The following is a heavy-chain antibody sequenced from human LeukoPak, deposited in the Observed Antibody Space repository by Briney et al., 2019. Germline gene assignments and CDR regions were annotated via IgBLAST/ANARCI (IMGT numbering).Heavy chain of an antibody. D-gene: IGHD1-26*01. CDR1: GYTFTSYG. V-gene: IGHV1-18*01. CDR2: ISAYNGNT. Sequence: GASVNVSCTASGYTFTSYGISWVRQAPGQGLEWMGWISAYNGNTKYAQKLQGRVTMTTDTSTTTAYMELRSLRSDDTAVYYCARATNFYYYYGMDVWGQGTTVTVSS. J-gene: IGHJ6*02. CDR3: ARATNFYYYYGMDV.